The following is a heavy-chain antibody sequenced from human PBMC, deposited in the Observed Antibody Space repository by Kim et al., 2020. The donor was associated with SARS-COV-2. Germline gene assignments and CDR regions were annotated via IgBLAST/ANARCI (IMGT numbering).Heavy chain of an antibody. J-gene: IGHJ6*02. V-gene: IGHV3-23*01. D-gene: IGHD3-22*01. CDR1: GFTFSSYA. Sequence: GGSLRLSCAASGFTFSSYAMSWVRQAPGKGLEWVSAISGSGGSTYYADTVQGRFTIARDNSKNTLYLQMNSLRAEDTAVYYCAKGYYYDSSGYWRLVQYGMDVWGQGTTVTVSS. CDR3: AKGYYYDSSGYWRLVQYGMDV. CDR2: ISGSGGST.